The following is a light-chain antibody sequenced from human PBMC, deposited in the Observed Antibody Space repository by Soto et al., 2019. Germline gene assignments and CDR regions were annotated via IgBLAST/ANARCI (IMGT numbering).Light chain of an antibody. Sequence: EIVLTQSPGTLSLSPGEIATLSCRASQSVSSSYLGWYQQKPGQAPRLLIYGASSRATGIPDRFSGSGSGTDFTLTISRLEPEDFAVYYCQQYGSSSYTFGQGTKLEIK. CDR2: GAS. CDR3: QQYGSSSYT. CDR1: QSVSSSY. J-gene: IGKJ2*01. V-gene: IGKV3-20*01.